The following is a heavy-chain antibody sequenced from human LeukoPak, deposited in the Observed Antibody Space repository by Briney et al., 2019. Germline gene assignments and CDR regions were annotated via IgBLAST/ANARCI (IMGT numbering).Heavy chain of an antibody. CDR1: GFTFSSSA. CDR3: AKEYDSGGYGAYFDY. J-gene: IGHJ4*02. V-gene: IGHV3-30*04. D-gene: IGHD3-10*01. Sequence: GGSLRLSCAASGFTFSSSAMHWVRQAPGKGLEWVAVISSDGGTKYYADSVKGRFTLSRDNSRNTLDLQMNSLGPEDTAVYYCAKEYDSGGYGAYFDYWGQGTLVTVSS. CDR2: ISSDGGTK.